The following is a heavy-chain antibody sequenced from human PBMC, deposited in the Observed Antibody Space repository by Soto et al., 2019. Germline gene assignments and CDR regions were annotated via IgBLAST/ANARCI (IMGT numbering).Heavy chain of an antibody. CDR2: IWYDGSNK. D-gene: IGHD2-2*01. Sequence: QVQLVESGGGVVQPGRSLRLSCAASGFTFSSYGMHWVRQAPGKGLEWVAAIWYDGSNKYYADSVKGRFTISRDNSKNTLYLQMNSLRAEDTAVYYCARDPGYCSSTSCQNWFDPWGQGTLVTVSS. V-gene: IGHV3-33*01. CDR3: ARDPGYCSSTSCQNWFDP. J-gene: IGHJ5*02. CDR1: GFTFSSYG.